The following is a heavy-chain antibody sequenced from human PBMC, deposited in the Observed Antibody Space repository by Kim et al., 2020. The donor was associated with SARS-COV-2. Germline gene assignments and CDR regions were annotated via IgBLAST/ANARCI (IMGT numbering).Heavy chain of an antibody. CDR2: GST. V-gene: IGHV4-34*01. D-gene: IGHD4-17*01. CDR3: ARGYKATVRL. Sequence: GSTRYNPSLTSRVTIPVDTSKNQFSRNLSSVTAADTAVYYCARGYKATVRLWGQGTLVTVSS. J-gene: IGHJ4*02.